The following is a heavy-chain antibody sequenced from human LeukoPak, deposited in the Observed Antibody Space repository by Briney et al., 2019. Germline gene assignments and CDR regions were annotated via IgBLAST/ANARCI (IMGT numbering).Heavy chain of an antibody. CDR1: GFTFDDYA. V-gene: IGHV3-9*01. CDR2: ISWNSGSI. Sequence: PGRSLRLSCAASGFTFDDYAMHWVRQAPGKGLEWVSGISWNSGSIGYADSVKGRFTISRDNAKNSLYLQMNSLRAEDTALYYCAKDNGYSSSYMDVWGKGTTVTVSS. J-gene: IGHJ6*03. CDR3: AKDNGYSSSYMDV. D-gene: IGHD6-6*01.